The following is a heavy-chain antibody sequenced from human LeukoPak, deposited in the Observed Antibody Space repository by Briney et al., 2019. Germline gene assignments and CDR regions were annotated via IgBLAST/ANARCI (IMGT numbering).Heavy chain of an antibody. CDR1: GYTFTGYY. V-gene: IGHV1-2*02. D-gene: IGHD2-15*01. J-gene: IGHJ4*02. CDR2: INPNSGGT. Sequence: ASVKVSCKASGYTFTGYYMHWVRQAPGQGLEWMGWINPNSGGTNYAQKFQGRVTMTRDTSISTAYMELSRLRSDDTAVYYCARDIYCSGGSCYHFDYWGQGTLVTASS. CDR3: ARDIYCSGGSCYHFDY.